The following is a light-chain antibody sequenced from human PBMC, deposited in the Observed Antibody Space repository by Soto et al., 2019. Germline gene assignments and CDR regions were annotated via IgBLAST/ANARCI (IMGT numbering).Light chain of an antibody. Sequence: VMTQAPDTRSASRGERATLSCRASQSVSSNLAWYQQKPGQAPRLLIYGASTRATGIPARFSGSGSGTEFTLTISSLKSEDFAVYYCQQYNNWWTFGHGTKVDI. CDR1: QSVSSN. J-gene: IGKJ1*01. CDR2: GAS. V-gene: IGKV3-15*01. CDR3: QQYNNWWT.